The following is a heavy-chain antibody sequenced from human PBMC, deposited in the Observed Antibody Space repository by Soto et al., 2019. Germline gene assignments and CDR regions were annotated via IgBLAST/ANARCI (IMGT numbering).Heavy chain of an antibody. D-gene: IGHD6-19*01. CDR2: INPNSGGT. Sequence: ASVKVSCKASGYTFTGYYMHWVRQAPGQGLEWMGWINPNSGGTNYAQKFQGWVTMTRDTSISTAYMELSRLRSDDTAVYYCARETAGLSICYYYGMDVWGQGTTVTVSS. V-gene: IGHV1-2*04. CDR1: GYTFTGYY. J-gene: IGHJ6*02. CDR3: ARETAGLSICYYYGMDV.